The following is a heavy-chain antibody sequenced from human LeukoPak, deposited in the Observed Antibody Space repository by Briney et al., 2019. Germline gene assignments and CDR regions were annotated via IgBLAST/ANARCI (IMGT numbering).Heavy chain of an antibody. CDR3: ARDRIIVVPDYYLDY. D-gene: IGHD3-22*01. J-gene: IGHJ4*02. V-gene: IGHV3-33*01. CDR1: GFTFSSYG. Sequence: GGSLRLSCAASGFTFSSYGMHWVRQAPGKGLEWVAVIWYDESNKFYADSVKGRFTISRDNSKNTLYLQMNSLRAEDTAVYYCARDRIIVVPDYYLDYWGQGTLVTVSS. CDR2: IWYDESNK.